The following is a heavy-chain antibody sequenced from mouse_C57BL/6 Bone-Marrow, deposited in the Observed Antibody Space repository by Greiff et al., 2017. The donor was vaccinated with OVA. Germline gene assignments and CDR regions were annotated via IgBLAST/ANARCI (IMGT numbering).Heavy chain of an antibody. D-gene: IGHD2-3*01. J-gene: IGHJ3*01. CDR1: GFSLTSYG. CDR2: IWSGGST. CDR3: ARNWDGYYSAWFAY. Sequence: VMLVESGPGLVQPSQSLSITCTVSGFSLTSYGVHWVRQSPGKGLEWLGVIWSGGSTDYNAAFISRLSISKDNSKSQVFFKMNSLQADDTAIYYCARNWDGYYSAWFAYWGQGTLVTVSA. V-gene: IGHV2-2*01.